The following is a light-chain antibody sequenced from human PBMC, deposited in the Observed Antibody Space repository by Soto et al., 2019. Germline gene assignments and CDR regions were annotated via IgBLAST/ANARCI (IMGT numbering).Light chain of an antibody. CDR2: ATS. J-gene: IGKJ3*01. CDR1: QGISGY. V-gene: IGKV1-39*01. CDR3: QQSYSTPRFT. Sequence: DIQMTQSPSSLSASVGDRVTISCRASQGISGYLNWYQQKPGKAPQLLIYATSSLQGGVPSRFSGSGSGTDFTLTIGNLQPEDFATYYCQQSYSTPRFTFGPGTKVDIK.